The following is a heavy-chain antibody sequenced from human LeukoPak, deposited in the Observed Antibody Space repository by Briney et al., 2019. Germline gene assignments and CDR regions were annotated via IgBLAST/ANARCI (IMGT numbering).Heavy chain of an antibody. CDR2: INPNNGGI. CDR1: GYTFTGYY. V-gene: IGHV1-2*02. D-gene: IGHD3-22*01. Sequence: ASVKVSCKASGYTFTGYYMHWVRQAPGQGLEWMGWINPNNGGIKYAQEFQGRVTLTRDTSVSTAYMELTSLIFDDTAVYYCARGDTSGYYRSSFDYWGQGTLVTVSS. J-gene: IGHJ4*02. CDR3: ARGDTSGYYRSSFDY.